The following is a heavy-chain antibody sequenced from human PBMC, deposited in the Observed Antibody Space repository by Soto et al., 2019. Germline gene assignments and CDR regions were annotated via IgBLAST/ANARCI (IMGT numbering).Heavy chain of an antibody. CDR2: ISDDGDNE. Sequence: QVQLVESGGGVVQPGRSLRLSCAVSGFTFSSYAMHWVRQAPGKGLEWVAVISDDGDNEYYADSVKGRFTISRDNSKNTVYLQMNSLRTEDTAVFYCARPSAPWGTYRYSPCDIWGQGTMVTVSS. CDR1: GFTFSSYA. D-gene: IGHD3-16*02. CDR3: ARPSAPWGTYRYSPCDI. V-gene: IGHV3-30-3*01. J-gene: IGHJ3*02.